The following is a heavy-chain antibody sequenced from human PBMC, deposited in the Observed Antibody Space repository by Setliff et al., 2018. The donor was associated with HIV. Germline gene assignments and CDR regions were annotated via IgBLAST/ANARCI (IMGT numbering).Heavy chain of an antibody. Sequence: SVMVSCKASGGTISSYAIGWVRQAPGQGLEWMGCIIPTLNIAKPTQKFRDRVTFTADTSTSTTYMEMSSLKSEDTAFYFCARDYSPTFYYYDSSGTFDYWGQGTMVTVSS. CDR1: GGTISSYA. CDR2: IIPTLNIA. CDR3: ARDYSPTFYYYDSSGTFDY. J-gene: IGHJ4*03. V-gene: IGHV1-69*10. D-gene: IGHD3-22*01.